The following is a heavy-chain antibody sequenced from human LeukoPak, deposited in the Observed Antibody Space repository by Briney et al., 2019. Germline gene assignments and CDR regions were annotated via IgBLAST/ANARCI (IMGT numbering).Heavy chain of an antibody. J-gene: IGHJ6*02. Sequence: GGSLRLSCAASGFTFSSYWMHWVRQAPGMGLVWVPRINGDGTSTNYADSVKGRFTISRDNAKNTLYLQMNSLRAEDTTVYYCARAMVTTRNAMDVWGQGTTVTVSS. V-gene: IGHV3-74*01. CDR1: GFTFSSYW. D-gene: IGHD4-17*01. CDR2: INGDGTST. CDR3: ARAMVTTRNAMDV.